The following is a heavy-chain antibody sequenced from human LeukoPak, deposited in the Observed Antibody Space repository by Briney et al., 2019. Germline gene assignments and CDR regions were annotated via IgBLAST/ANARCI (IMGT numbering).Heavy chain of an antibody. CDR3: AKDRVGSSSTFDY. Sequence: GGSLRLSCAASGFTFSSYAMTWVRQTPGKGLEWVSGISGSGGNTYYADSVKGRFTISRDNSKNTLYVQMNNLRAEDTAVYYCAKDRVGSSSTFDYWGQGTLVTVSS. CDR1: GFTFSSYA. V-gene: IGHV3-23*01. D-gene: IGHD6-13*01. CDR2: ISGSGGNT. J-gene: IGHJ4*02.